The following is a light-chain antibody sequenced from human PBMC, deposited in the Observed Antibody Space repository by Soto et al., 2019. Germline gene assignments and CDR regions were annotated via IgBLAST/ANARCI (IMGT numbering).Light chain of an antibody. CDR2: GAS. CDR1: QSVRSN. J-gene: IGKJ1*01. V-gene: IGKV3-15*01. Sequence: EIVMTQSPPTLSVSPGERATLSCRASQSVRSNLAWYQQQPGQAPRLLIFGASTRATGIPARFSGSGSGTEFTLTISSLQSEDSAVYFCQQYDTWLSWAFGQGTKVDIK. CDR3: QQYDTWLSWA.